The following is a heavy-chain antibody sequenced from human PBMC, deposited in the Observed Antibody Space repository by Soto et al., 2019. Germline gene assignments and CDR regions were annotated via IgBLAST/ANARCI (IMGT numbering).Heavy chain of an antibody. D-gene: IGHD6-19*01. CDR1: GASISRYY. Sequence: SETLSLTCTVSGASISRYYWTWIRQPPGKGLEWIGYIYYSGSTNYNPSLKSRVTISVDTSKNQFSLKLSSVTAADTAVYYCARSGYSGGGVDYWGQGTLVTVSS. J-gene: IGHJ4*02. V-gene: IGHV4-59*01. CDR3: ARSGYSGGGVDY. CDR2: IYYSGST.